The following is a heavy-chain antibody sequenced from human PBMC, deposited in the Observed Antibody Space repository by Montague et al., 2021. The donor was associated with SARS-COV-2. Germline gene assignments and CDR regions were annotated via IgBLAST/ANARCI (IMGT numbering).Heavy chain of an antibody. CDR2: INHSGST. J-gene: IGHJ6*02. D-gene: IGHD3-16*01. V-gene: IGHV4-34*01. CDR1: SGSFRGYY. CDR3: ARSVQFAYGLDV. Sequence: SETLSLTCAVSSGSFRGYYWSWIRQPPGKGLEWIGEINHSGSTTXNPSLESRVSISVDTSNKQFSLKVTSVTAADTAVYYCARSVQFAYGLDVWGQGTTVTISS.